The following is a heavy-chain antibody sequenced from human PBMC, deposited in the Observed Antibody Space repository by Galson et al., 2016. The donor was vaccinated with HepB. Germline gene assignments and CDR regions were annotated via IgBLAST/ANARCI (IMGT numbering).Heavy chain of an antibody. Sequence: QSGAEVKKPGESLKISCRVSGHTFTNYGVAWVRQMPGKGLEWMGVIYPGDSEARYSPSFQGQVTLSADKSINTAYLHWSSLQASDSALYYCATRTSSGGYGYFDLWGRGTLVTVSS. V-gene: IGHV5-51*01. CDR1: GHTFTNYG. J-gene: IGHJ2*01. CDR2: IYPGDSEA. D-gene: IGHD2-15*01. CDR3: ATRTSSGGYGYFDL.